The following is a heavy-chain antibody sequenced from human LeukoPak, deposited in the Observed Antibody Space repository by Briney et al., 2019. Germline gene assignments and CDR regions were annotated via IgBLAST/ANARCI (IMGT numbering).Heavy chain of an antibody. J-gene: IGHJ4*02. D-gene: IGHD3-10*01. CDR3: VKSSGDSYFDY. Sequence: PGGSLRLSCAASGLTFDDYAMHWVRQGPGKGLEWVSGISWNSGSIAYADSVKGRFTISRDNAKNSLYLQMNSLRAEDTALYYCVKSSGDSYFDYWGQGTLVTVSS. CDR1: GLTFDDYA. V-gene: IGHV3-9*01. CDR2: ISWNSGSI.